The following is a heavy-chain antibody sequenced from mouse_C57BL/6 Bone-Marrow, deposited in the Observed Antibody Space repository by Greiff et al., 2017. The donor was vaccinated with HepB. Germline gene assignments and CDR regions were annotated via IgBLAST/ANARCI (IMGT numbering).Heavy chain of an antibody. D-gene: IGHD2-4*01. V-gene: IGHV7-1*01. CDR1: GFTFSDFY. CDR2: SRNKANDYTT. CDR3: ARDAYDYDEDWYFDV. Sequence: EVQWVESGGGLVQSGRSLRLSCATSGFTFSDFYMEWVRQAPGKGLEWIAASRNKANDYTTEYSASVKGRFIVSRDTSQSILYLQMNALRAEDTAIYYCARDAYDYDEDWYFDVWGTGTTVTVSS. J-gene: IGHJ1*03.